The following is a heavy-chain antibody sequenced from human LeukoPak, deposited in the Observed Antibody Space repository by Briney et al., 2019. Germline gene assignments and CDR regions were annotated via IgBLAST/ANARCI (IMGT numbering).Heavy chain of an antibody. V-gene: IGHV1-18*01. D-gene: IGHD3-22*01. Sequence: GASVKVSCKASGYTFTSYGISWVRQAPGQGLEWMGWISAYNGNTNYAQKLQGRVTMTTDTSTSTAYMELRSLRSDDTAVYYCVTQSYYDSSGYYLFEYWGQGTLVTVSS. CDR1: GYTFTSYG. CDR3: VTQSYYDSSGYYLFEY. J-gene: IGHJ4*02. CDR2: ISAYNGNT.